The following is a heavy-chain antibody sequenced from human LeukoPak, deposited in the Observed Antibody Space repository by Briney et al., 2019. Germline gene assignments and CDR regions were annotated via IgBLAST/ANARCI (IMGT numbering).Heavy chain of an antibody. Sequence: ASVKVSCKVSGYTLTELSMHWVRQAPGKGLEWMGGFDPEDGETIYAQKFQGRVTTTEDTSTDTAYMELSSLRSEDTAVYYCATDRGLDSGIDYWGQGTLVTVSS. V-gene: IGHV1-24*01. CDR3: ATDRGLDSGIDY. CDR2: FDPEDGET. CDR1: GYTLTELS. D-gene: IGHD1-26*01. J-gene: IGHJ4*02.